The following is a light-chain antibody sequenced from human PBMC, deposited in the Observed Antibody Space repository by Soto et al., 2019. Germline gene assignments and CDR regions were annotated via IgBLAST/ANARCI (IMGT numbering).Light chain of an antibody. CDR1: SSNIGDNP. J-gene: IGLJ1*01. V-gene: IGLV1-44*01. CDR2: IND. CDR3: AAWDDSLNAL. Sequence: QPVLTQPPSASGTPGQRVTISCSGSSSNIGDNPVNWYQQVPGAAPKLLIYINDQRPSGVPDRFSGSKSGTSASLAIRGLQPEDEADYYCAAWDDSLNALFGTGTKVTVL.